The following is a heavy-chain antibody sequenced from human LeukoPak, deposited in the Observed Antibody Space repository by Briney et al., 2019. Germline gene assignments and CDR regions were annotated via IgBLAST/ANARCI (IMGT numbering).Heavy chain of an antibody. V-gene: IGHV3-33*01. CDR2: IWYDGSNE. D-gene: IGHD6-13*01. Sequence: GGSLRLSCAASRFTFSNYGMHWVRQAPGKGLEWVAVIWYDGSNEYYADSVKGRFTISRDNSKNTLYLQMNSLRAEDTAVYYCASASSHRIAAGGDSWGQGTLVTVSP. CDR3: ASASSHRIAAGGDS. CDR1: RFTFSNYG. J-gene: IGHJ4*02.